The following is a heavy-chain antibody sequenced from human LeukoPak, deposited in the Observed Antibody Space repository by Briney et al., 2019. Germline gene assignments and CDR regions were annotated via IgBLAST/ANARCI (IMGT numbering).Heavy chain of an antibody. Sequence: ASVKVSCKASGYTFTSYAMNWVRQAPGQGLEWMGWINPNSGGTNYAQKFQGRVTMTRDTSISTAYMELSRLRSDDTAVYYCARAGEYGDYVTWFDPWGQGTLVTVSS. J-gene: IGHJ5*02. CDR1: GYTFTSYA. CDR3: ARAGEYGDYVTWFDP. CDR2: INPNSGGT. D-gene: IGHD4-17*01. V-gene: IGHV1-2*02.